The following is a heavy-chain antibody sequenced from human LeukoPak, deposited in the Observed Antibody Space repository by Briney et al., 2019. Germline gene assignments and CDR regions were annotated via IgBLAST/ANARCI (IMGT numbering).Heavy chain of an antibody. CDR2: IIPIFGTA. CDR3: ARDNYAGANWFDS. V-gene: IGHV1-69*05. D-gene: IGHD1-7*01. J-gene: IGHJ5*01. Sequence: SVKVSCKASGGTFSSYAIIWVRQAPGQGLEWMGGIIPIFGTANYAQKFQGRVTITTDESTSTAYMELSSLRSEDTAVYYCARDNYAGANWFDSWGQGTLVTVSS. CDR1: GGTFSSYA.